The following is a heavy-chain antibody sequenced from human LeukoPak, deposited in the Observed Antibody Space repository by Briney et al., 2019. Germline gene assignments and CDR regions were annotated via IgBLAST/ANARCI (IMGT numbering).Heavy chain of an antibody. V-gene: IGHV4-38-2*01. D-gene: IGHD6-19*01. Sequence: PSETLSLTCAVSGYSISSGYYWGWIRQPPGKGLEWIGNIYYSGSTYYNPSLKSRVTISVDTSKNQFSLKLSSVTAADTAVYYCARRGYSSGPYFDYWGQGTLVTVSS. J-gene: IGHJ4*02. CDR1: GYSISSGYY. CDR3: ARRGYSSGPYFDY. CDR2: IYYSGST.